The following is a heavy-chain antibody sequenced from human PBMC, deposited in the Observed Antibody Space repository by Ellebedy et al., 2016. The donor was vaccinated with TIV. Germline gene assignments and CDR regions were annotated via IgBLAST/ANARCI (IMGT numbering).Heavy chain of an antibody. CDR3: ARHRVVATDRYFDY. V-gene: IGHV3-30*03. J-gene: IGHJ4*02. D-gene: IGHD5-12*01. CDR2: ISYDGSNK. Sequence: GGSLRLSXAASGFTFSSYGMHWGRQAPGKGLEWVAVISYDGSNKYYADSVKGRFTISRDNSKNTLYLQMNSLRAEDTAVYYCARHRVVATDRYFDYWGQGTLVTVSS. CDR1: GFTFSSYG.